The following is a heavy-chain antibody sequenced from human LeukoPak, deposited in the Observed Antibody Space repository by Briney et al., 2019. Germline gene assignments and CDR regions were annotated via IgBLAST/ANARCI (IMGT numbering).Heavy chain of an antibody. J-gene: IGHJ4*02. V-gene: IGHV3-48*04. CDR1: GFTFSSYS. CDR3: AKSELTHDSGSGLFDY. D-gene: IGHD3-10*01. CDR2: SSRSTGTT. Sequence: QRGGSLRLSCVASGFTFSSYSINWVRQAPGKGLEWLSYSSRSTGTTWYADSVKGRFTISRDNAKNSLFLQMNSLRAEDTAVYYCAKSELTHDSGSGLFDYWGQGTLVTVSS.